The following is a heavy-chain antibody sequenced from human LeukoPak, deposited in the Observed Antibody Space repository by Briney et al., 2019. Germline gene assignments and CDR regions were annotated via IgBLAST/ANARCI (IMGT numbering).Heavy chain of an antibody. CDR2: FYPAYSDT. CDR1: GYIFTTYW. CDR3: ARYHSNSSGYYALDI. D-gene: IGHD3-22*01. Sequence: ESLKISCKGSGYIFTTYWIAWVRQMPGKGLEWIGIFYPAYSDTRYSPSFQGQVTISDDKPISTASLQCSSLGASDTAIYFCARYHSNSSGYYALDIWGQGTMVTVSS. V-gene: IGHV5-51*04. J-gene: IGHJ3*02.